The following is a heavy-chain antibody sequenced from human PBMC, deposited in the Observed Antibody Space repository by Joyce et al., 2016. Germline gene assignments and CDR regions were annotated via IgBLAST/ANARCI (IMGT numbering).Heavy chain of an antibody. CDR3: ARGFSEYLYIFDY. CDR2: MNSEGSRT. CDR1: GFTFSSYW. V-gene: IGHV3-74*01. J-gene: IGHJ4*02. Sequence: EVQLVESGGGLVQPGGSLRLSCAASGFTFSSYWMHWVRQAPGEGPVWVSRMNSEGSRTNYADSVKGRFTMSRDNARNTLFLQMKNLGGEDTAVYYCARGFSEYLYIFDYWGQGSLVSVSS. D-gene: IGHD3-3*01.